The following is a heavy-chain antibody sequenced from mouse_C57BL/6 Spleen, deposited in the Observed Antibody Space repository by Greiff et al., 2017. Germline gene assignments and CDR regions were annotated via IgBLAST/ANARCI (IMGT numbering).Heavy chain of an antibody. CDR3: ARNYYGSSYGDAMDY. V-gene: IGHV8-12*01. J-gene: IGHJ4*01. CDR2: IYWDDDK. D-gene: IGHD1-1*01. Sequence: QVTLKVCGPGILQSSQTLSLTCSFSGFSLSTSGMGVSWIRQPSGKGLEWLAHIYWDDDKRYNPSLKSRLTISKDTSRNQVFLKITSVDTADTATYYCARNYYGSSYGDAMDYWGQGTSVTVSS. CDR1: GFSLSTSGMG.